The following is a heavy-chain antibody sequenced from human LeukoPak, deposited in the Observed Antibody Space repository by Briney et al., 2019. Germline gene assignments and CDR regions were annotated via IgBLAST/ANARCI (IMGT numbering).Heavy chain of an antibody. CDR2: INPKSGAT. D-gene: IGHD1-20*01. V-gene: IGHV1-2*02. Sequence: ASVKVSCKASGYTFNNYYMHWVRQAPGQGLEWMGWINPKSGATNYAQKFQGRATMTRDTSISTAYMELRRLRSDDTAVYYRAREGPTYNWKRDWFDPWGQGTLVTVSS. CDR3: AREGPTYNWKRDWFDP. CDR1: GYTFNNYY. J-gene: IGHJ5*02.